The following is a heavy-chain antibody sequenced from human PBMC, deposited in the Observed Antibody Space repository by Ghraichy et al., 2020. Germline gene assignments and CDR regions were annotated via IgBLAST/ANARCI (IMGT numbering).Heavy chain of an antibody. CDR1: GFSLTTSGMC. Sequence: SGPTLVKPTQTLTLTCTFSGFSLTTSGMCVSWIRQPPGKALEWLARIDWDDDKYYSTSLKTRLTISKDTSKNQVVLTMTDVDPVDTATYYCARIQYCSYTTCYYFDYWGQGTLVTVSS. CDR3: ARIQYCSYTTCYYFDY. D-gene: IGHD2-2*01. J-gene: IGHJ4*02. CDR2: IDWDDDK. V-gene: IGHV2-70*11.